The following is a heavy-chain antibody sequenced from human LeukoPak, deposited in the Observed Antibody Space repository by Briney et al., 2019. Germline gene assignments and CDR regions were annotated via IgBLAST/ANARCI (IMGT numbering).Heavy chain of an antibody. CDR3: GGGGGTFDY. V-gene: IGHV3-7*04. Sequence: GGSLRLSCAASGFNLRGHWMSWVRQSPGKGLEWMANIKEDGSVTNYVDSVKGRFTISRDNAKNSLYLQMNSLRVEDTAVYYGGGGGGTFDYWGQGTLVTVSS. CDR2: IKEDGSVT. D-gene: IGHD3-16*01. CDR1: GFNLRGHW. J-gene: IGHJ4*02.